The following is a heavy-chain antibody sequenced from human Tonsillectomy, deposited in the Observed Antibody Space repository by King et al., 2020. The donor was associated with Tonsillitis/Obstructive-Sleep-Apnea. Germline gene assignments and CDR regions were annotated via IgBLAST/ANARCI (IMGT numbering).Heavy chain of an antibody. CDR1: GGSISSYC. CDR3: ARLYDMSAYSYYYYYYMDV. V-gene: IGHV4-59*08. CDR2: ICYSGST. D-gene: IGHD3-22*01. J-gene: IGHJ6*03. Sequence: VQLQESGPGLVKPSETLSLTCTVSGGSISSYCWSWIRQPPGKGLEWIGYICYSGSTNYNPSLKSRVTTSLDTSKNQFSLKLSSVTAADTAVYYCARLYDMSAYSYYYYYYMDVWGKGTTVTVSS.